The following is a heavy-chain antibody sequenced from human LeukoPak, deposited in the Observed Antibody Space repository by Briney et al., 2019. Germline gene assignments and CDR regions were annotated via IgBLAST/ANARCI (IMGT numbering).Heavy chain of an antibody. V-gene: IGHV4-59*08. CDR1: GGSISRDY. D-gene: IGHD3-22*01. Sequence: SETLSLTCTVSGGSISRDYWSWLRQPPGKTLEWIGYIYYSGSANYNPSLKSRVTISVDISKNQFSLKLSSVTAADTAVYYCAKHDSSGFYYVYWGQGTLVTASS. J-gene: IGHJ4*02. CDR3: AKHDSSGFYYVY. CDR2: IYYSGSA.